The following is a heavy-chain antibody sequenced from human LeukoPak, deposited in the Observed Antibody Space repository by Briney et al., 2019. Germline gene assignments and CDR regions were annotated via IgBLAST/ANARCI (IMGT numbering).Heavy chain of an antibody. CDR2: IYYSGST. CDR3: GRDFWQGRRGNRGGGFAL. V-gene: IGHV4-59*12. Sequence: SETLSLTCTVSGGSISSYYWSWVRQPPGKGLEWLGYIYYSGSTNYNPSLKSRVTISVDTSKNQFALKLSSVTAADTAMYYCGRDFWQGRRGNRGGGFALGARGTLLTVPS. CDR1: GGSISSYY. D-gene: IGHD3-3*01. J-gene: IGHJ4*02.